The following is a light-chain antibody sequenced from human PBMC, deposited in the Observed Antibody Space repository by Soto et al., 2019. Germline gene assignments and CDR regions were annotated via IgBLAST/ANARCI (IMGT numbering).Light chain of an antibody. CDR3: QQYDSFSLT. J-gene: IGKJ4*01. V-gene: IGKV1-5*01. CDR1: QSISGW. CDR2: DAS. Sequence: DIPMTQSPSTLSASVGDRVTITCRASQSISGWLAWYQQKPGRAPKLLIYDASNLETGVPSRFSGSGSGTEFTPTISSLQPDDFATYYCQQYDSFSLTFGGGTTVEIK.